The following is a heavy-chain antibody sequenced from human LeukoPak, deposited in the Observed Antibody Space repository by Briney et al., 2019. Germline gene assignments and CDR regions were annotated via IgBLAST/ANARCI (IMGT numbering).Heavy chain of an antibody. CDR1: GFTFSSYA. V-gene: IGHV3-30*01. D-gene: IGHD1-26*01. J-gene: IGHJ4*03. CDR3: ARDGVGATYYFDY. Sequence: GRSLRLSCAASGFTFSSYAMHWVRQAPGKGLEWVAVISYDGSNKYYADSVKGRFTISRDNSKNTLYLQMNSLRAEDTAVYYCARDGVGATYYFDYWGQGTTVTVSS. CDR2: ISYDGSNK.